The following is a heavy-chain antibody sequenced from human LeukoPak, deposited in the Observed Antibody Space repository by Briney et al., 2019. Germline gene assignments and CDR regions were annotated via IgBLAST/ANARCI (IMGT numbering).Heavy chain of an antibody. J-gene: IGHJ4*02. V-gene: IGHV3-21*01. Sequence: GGSLRLSCAASGFTFSSYSMNWVCQAPGKGLEWVSAISSSSTYTYYADSVKGRFTISRDNAKNSLYLQMNSLRAEDTAVYYCARGHYGSGSYYKSFDYWGQGTLVTVSS. D-gene: IGHD3-10*01. CDR3: ARGHYGSGSYYKSFDY. CDR1: GFTFSSYS. CDR2: ISSSSTYT.